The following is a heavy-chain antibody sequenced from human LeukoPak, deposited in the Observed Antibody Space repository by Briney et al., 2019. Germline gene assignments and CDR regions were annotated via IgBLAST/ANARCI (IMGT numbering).Heavy chain of an antibody. V-gene: IGHV4-34*01. D-gene: IGHD2-21*02. J-gene: IGHJ1*01. CDR3: ASVFAGVVVTATLRYFQH. CDR2: INHSGST. CDR1: GGSFSGYY. Sequence: SETLSLTCAVYGGSFSGYYWSWIRQPPGKGLEWIGEINHSGSTNYNPSLKSRVTISVDTSKNQFSLKRSSVTAADTAVYYCASVFAGVVVTATLRYFQHWGQGTLVTVSS.